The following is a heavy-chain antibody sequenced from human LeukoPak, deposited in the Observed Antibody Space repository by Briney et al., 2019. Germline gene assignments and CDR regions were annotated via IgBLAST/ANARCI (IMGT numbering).Heavy chain of an antibody. V-gene: IGHV4-59*01. Sequence: SETLSLTCTVSGGSISSYYWSWIRQPPGEGLEWIGYIYYSGSTNYNPSLKSRVTISVDTSKNQFSLKRSSVTAADTAVYYCARGSGYQLLFGPSYYFDYWGQGTLVTVSS. CDR1: GGSISSYY. J-gene: IGHJ4*02. CDR3: ARGSGYQLLFGPSYYFDY. CDR2: IYYSGST. D-gene: IGHD2-2*01.